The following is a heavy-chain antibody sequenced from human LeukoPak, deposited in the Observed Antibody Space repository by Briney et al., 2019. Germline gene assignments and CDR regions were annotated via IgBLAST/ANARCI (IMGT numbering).Heavy chain of an antibody. CDR1: GYTFTGYY. CDR3: ARATQQPVYYYYYMDV. J-gene: IGHJ6*03. Sequence: ASVKVSCKASGYTFTGYYMHWVRQAPGQGLEWMGRINPNSGGTNYAQKFQGRVTMTRDTSISTAYMELSRLRSDDTAVYYCARATQQPVYYYYYMDVWGKGTTVTVSS. V-gene: IGHV1-2*06. CDR2: INPNSGGT. D-gene: IGHD6-13*01.